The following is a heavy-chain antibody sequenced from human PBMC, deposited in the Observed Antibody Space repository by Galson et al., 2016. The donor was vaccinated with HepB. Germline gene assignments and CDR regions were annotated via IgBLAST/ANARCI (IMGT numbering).Heavy chain of an antibody. Sequence: SETLSLTCAVSGGSVNSYNWWSWVRQTPGKGLEWIGEIYQSGTTNYNPSLKSRVTISLDKSRNEFSLKLTSVTAADTAVYYCAPLGYCTAGTCYRVQWGQGRLVTVSS. CDR2: IYQSGTT. CDR3: APLGYCTAGTCYRVQ. D-gene: IGHD2-8*02. J-gene: IGHJ4*02. CDR1: GGSVNSYNW. V-gene: IGHV4-4*02.